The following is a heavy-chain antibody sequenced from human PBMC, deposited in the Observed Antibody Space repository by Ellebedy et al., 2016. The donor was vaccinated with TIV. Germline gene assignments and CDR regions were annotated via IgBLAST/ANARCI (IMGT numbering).Heavy chain of an antibody. D-gene: IGHD6-19*01. J-gene: IGHJ4*02. CDR3: AVHSSGWYFLDY. V-gene: IGHV3-30*03. CDR2: ISYDGSNK. CDR1: RFTFSSYG. Sequence: LSLTXXASRFTFSSYGMHWVRQAPGKGLEWVALISYDGSNKYYADSVKGRFTISRDNSKNTLYLQMNSLRAEDTAVYYCAVHSSGWYFLDYWGQGTLVTVSS.